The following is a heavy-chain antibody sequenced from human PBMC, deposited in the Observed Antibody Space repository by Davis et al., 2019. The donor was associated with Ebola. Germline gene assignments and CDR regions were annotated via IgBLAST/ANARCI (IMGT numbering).Heavy chain of an antibody. D-gene: IGHD4-17*01. J-gene: IGHJ6*02. CDR3: AREPDYGDYLYYYYGMDV. V-gene: IGHV3-30*03. CDR2: ISYDGTNK. CDR1: GFTFSNYA. Sequence: GGSLRLSCAASGFTFSNYAMHWVRQAPGKGLEWVAVISYDGTNKYYGESVKGRFTISRDNSKNTLNLQMNSLRAEDTAVYYCAREPDYGDYLYYYYGMDVWGQGTTVTVSS.